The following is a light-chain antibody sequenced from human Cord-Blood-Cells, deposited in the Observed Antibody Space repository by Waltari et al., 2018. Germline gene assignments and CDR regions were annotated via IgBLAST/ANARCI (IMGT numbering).Light chain of an antibody. CDR2: DAS. CDR1: QSISSW. J-gene: IGKJ3*01. Sequence: DIQMTQSPSTLSASVGARVSITCRASQSISSWLAWYQQKPGKAPKLLIYDASSLESGVPATFNGSGSWTEFTLPISSLQPDDFATYDCQQYNSYAPAGFTFGPGTKGDIE. CDR3: QQYNSYAPAGFT. V-gene: IGKV1-5*01.